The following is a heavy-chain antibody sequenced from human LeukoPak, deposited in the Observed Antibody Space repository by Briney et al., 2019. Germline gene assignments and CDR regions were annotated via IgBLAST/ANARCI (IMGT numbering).Heavy chain of an antibody. CDR1: GFTFSSYG. D-gene: IGHD5-12*01. CDR3: ARLVDIVATTTNYYYMDV. Sequence: GGSLRLSCAASGFTFSSYGMHWVRQAPGKGLEWVAFIRYDGSNKYYADSVKGRFTISRDNSKNTLYLQMNSLRAEDTAVYYCARLVDIVATTTNYYYMDVWGKGTTVTVSS. J-gene: IGHJ6*03. CDR2: IRYDGSNK. V-gene: IGHV3-30*02.